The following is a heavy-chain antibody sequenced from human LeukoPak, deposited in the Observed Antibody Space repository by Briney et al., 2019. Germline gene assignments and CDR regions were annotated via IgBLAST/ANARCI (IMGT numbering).Heavy chain of an antibody. CDR2: ISYDGSNK. Sequence: GGSLRLSCAASGFTFSSYGMHWVRQAPGKGLEWVAVISYDGSNKYYADSVKGRFTISRDNSKNTLYLQMNSLRAEDTAVYYCAKDATVLYDFWSGYLTNYFDYWGQGTLVTVSS. J-gene: IGHJ4*02. CDR3: AKDATVLYDFWSGYLTNYFDY. CDR1: GFTFSSYG. D-gene: IGHD3-3*01. V-gene: IGHV3-30*18.